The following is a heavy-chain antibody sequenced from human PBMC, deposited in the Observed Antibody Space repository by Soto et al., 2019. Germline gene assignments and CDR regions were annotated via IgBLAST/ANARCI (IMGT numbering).Heavy chain of an antibody. CDR2: INQDGSER. D-gene: IGHD3-16*01. Sequence: EVQLVESGGGLVQPGGSLRLPCAASGFTFSTYWMTWVRQPPGKGLEWVASINQDGSERYYVDSVRSRFTISRDNAKNSLYLQMNRLRAEDTAVYYCVCGGNFFVYWGQGTLVTVSP. V-gene: IGHV3-7*01. CDR3: VCGGNFFVY. J-gene: IGHJ4*02. CDR1: GFTFSTYW.